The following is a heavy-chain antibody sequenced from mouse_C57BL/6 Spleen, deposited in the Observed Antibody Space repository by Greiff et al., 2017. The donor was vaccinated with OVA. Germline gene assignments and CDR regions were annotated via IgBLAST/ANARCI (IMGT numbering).Heavy chain of an antibody. D-gene: IGHD2-5*01. CDR2: IHPNSGST. V-gene: IGHV1-64*01. CDR3: ATYYSNSFAY. Sequence: VQLQQPGAELVKPGASVKLSCTASGYTFTSYWMHWVKQRPGQGLEWIGMIHPNSGSTNYNEKFKSKATLTVDKSSSTAYMQLSSLTSEDSAGYYCATYYSNSFAYWGQGTLVTVSA. J-gene: IGHJ3*01. CDR1: GYTFTSYW.